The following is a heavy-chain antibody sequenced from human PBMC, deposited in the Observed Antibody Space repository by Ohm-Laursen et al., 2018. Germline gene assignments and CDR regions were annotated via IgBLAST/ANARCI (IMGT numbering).Heavy chain of an antibody. D-gene: IGHD1-14*01. CDR2: IYTSGST. V-gene: IGHV4-4*07. CDR3: ARGPGRWFDP. CDR1: GGSLSSYY. Sequence: PSETLSLTCTVSGGSLSSYYCSWIRQPAGKGLEWIGRIYTSGSTNYNPSLKSRITMSVDTSKNQFSLKLSSVTAADTAVDYCARGPGRWFDPWGQGTLVIVSS. J-gene: IGHJ5*02.